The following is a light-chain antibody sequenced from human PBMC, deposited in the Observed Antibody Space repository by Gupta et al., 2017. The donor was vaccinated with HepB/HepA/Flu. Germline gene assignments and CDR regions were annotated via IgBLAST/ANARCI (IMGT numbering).Light chain of an antibody. Sequence: QSVLTQPPSASGTPGQRVTIPCSGSTSNIGSNTVNWYQQLPRTSPKLLIYSNNQRPSGVPDRFSGSKSGTSASLAISGLQSEDEADYYCAAWEDSLNGHVFGTGTKVTVL. CDR3: AAWEDSLNGHV. J-gene: IGLJ1*01. CDR2: SNN. V-gene: IGLV1-44*01. CDR1: TSNIGSNT.